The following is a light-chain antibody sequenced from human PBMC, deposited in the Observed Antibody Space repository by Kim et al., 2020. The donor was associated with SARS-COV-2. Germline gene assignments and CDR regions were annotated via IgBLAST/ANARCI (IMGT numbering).Light chain of an antibody. CDR1: SRHSSYA. CDR2: LNSDGSH. Sequence: QPVLTQSPSASASLGASVKLTCTLSSRHSSYAIAWHQQQPEKGPRYMMKLNSDGSHSKGDGIPDRFSGSSSGAARYLTISSLQSEDEADYYCQTWGTGNRVFGGGTQLTVL. J-gene: IGLJ3*02. CDR3: QTWGTGNRV. V-gene: IGLV4-69*01.